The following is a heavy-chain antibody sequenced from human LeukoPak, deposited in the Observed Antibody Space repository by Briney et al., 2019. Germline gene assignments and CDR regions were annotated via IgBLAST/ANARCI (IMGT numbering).Heavy chain of an antibody. D-gene: IGHD6-19*01. J-gene: IGHJ4*02. V-gene: IGHV3-66*01. CDR2: IYSGGST. CDR1: GFTFSSNY. Sequence: GGSLRLSCAASGFTFSSNYMSWVRQAPGKGLEWVSVIYSGGSTYYADSVKGRFTISRDNSKNTLYLQMNSLRAEDTAVYYCARASPGIAVAGGLDYWGQGTLVTVSS. CDR3: ARASPGIAVAGGLDY.